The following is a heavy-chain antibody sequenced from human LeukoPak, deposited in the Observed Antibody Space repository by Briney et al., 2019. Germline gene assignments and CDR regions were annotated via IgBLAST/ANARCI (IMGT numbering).Heavy chain of an antibody. CDR3: ARALLRYFDWLCLGY. J-gene: IGHJ4*02. CDR2: INPSGGST. Sequence: ASVKVSCKASGYTFTSYYMHWVRQAPGQGPEWMGIINPSGGSTSYAQKFQGRVTMTRDTSTSTVYMELSSLRSEDTAVYYCARALLRYFDWLCLGYWGQGTLVTVSS. V-gene: IGHV1-46*03. D-gene: IGHD3-9*01. CDR1: GYTFTSYY.